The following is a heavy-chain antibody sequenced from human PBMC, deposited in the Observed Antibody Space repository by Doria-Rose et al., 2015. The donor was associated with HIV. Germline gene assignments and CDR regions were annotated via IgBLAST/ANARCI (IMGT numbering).Heavy chain of an antibody. D-gene: IGHD6-13*01. CDR2: TFSDDER. Sequence: QVTLKESSPVLVKPTETLTLTCTVSGVSLSSPGMGVSWIRQPPGRALEWLANTFSDDERSYKTSLKSRLIISRGTSKSQVVLTMTDMDPVDTATYYCARIKSSRWYHKYYFDFWGQGTLVIVSA. CDR1: GVSLSSPGMG. J-gene: IGHJ4*02. CDR3: ARIKSSRWYHKYYFDF. V-gene: IGHV2-26*01.